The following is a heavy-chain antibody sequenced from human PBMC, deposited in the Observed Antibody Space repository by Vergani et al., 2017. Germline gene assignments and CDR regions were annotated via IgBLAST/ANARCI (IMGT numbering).Heavy chain of an antibody. D-gene: IGHD1-14*01. CDR3: ARDRRGLTPPNDY. Sequence: QVQLVQSGAEVKKPGASLKVSCKASGYTFTSYGISWVRHAPGQGLEWMGWFIAYNGNTTYAQKLQGRATMTTYTSTCTAYRDVRSLRSDDTAVYYCARDRRGLTPPNDYGSEGTLVTVSS. CDR1: GYTFTSYG. J-gene: IGHJ4*02. V-gene: IGHV1-18*01. CDR2: FIAYNGNT.